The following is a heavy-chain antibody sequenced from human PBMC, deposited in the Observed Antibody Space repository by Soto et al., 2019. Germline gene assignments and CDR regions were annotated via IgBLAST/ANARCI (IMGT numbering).Heavy chain of an antibody. CDR1: GGTFSSYA. Sequence: QVQLVQSGAEVKKPGSSVKVSCKASGGTFSSYAISWVRQAPGQGLEWMGGIIPIFGTANYAQKFQGRVTITADEYTSTAYMELSSLRSEDTAVYYCATYYDYVWGSYRPDSRFDYWGQGTLVTVSS. CDR3: ATYYDYVWGSYRPDSRFDY. J-gene: IGHJ4*02. V-gene: IGHV1-69*01. D-gene: IGHD3-16*02. CDR2: IIPIFGTA.